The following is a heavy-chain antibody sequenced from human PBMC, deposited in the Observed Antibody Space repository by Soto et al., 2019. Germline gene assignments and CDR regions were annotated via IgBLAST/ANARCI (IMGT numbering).Heavy chain of an antibody. CDR3: ATGDMAVGAKGLLDF. V-gene: IGHV1-69-2*01. D-gene: IGHD3-16*01. J-gene: IGHJ4*02. CDR1: GYTFTDYY. Sequence: EVQLVQSGAEVKKPGATVKISCKVSGYTFTDYYMHWVQQAPGKGLEWMGLVDPEDDETMYAAKFQGRVTITADTSTDTVYMELTSLRSEDAAVYYCATGDMAVGAKGLLDFWGQGSLVTVSS. CDR2: VDPEDDET.